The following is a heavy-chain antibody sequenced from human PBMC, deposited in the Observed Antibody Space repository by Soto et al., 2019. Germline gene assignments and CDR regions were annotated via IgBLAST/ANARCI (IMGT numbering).Heavy chain of an antibody. CDR3: XXXXXXLLYLDS. J-gene: IGHJ4*02. CDR2: ISGSGDNT. V-gene: IGHV3-23*01. Sequence: EVQLSESGGGLVQPGGSLRLSCAASGFTFSRYGMSWVRQAPGKGLEWVSAISGSGDNTYYADSVKGRFTISRDSSNXXXXXXXXXXXXXXXXXXXXXXXXXXLLYLDSWGLGALVIVSS. CDR1: GFTFSRYG.